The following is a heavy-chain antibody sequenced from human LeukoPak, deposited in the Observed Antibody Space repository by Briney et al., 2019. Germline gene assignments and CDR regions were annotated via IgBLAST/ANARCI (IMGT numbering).Heavy chain of an antibody. D-gene: IGHD3-10*01. CDR2: TNPSGGST. J-gene: IGHJ4*02. CDR1: GYTFSDHY. CDR3: ARTMVRGVIIPPFDY. V-gene: IGHV1-46*01. Sequence: ASVKVSCKASGYTFSDHYMHWVRQAPGQGLEWMGITNPSGGSTSYAQKFQGRVTMTRDTSTSTVYMELSSLRSEDTAVYYCARTMVRGVIIPPFDYWGQGALVTVSS.